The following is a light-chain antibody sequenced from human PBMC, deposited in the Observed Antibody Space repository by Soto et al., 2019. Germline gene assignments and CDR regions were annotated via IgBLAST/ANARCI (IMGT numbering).Light chain of an antibody. CDR1: SSDVGGYNY. Sequence: QSVLTQPASVSGSPGQSITISCTGTSSDVGGYNYVSWYQQHPGKAPKLMIYDVSNRPSGVSNRFSASQSGNTASLRISGLQAEDEVDYYCASYTSSSTLVFGSGTKLTVL. J-gene: IGLJ1*01. V-gene: IGLV2-14*01. CDR2: DVS. CDR3: ASYTSSSTLV.